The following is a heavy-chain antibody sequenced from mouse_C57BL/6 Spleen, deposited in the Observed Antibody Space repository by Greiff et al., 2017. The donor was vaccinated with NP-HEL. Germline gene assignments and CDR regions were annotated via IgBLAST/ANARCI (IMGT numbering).Heavy chain of an antibody. V-gene: IGHV1-54*01. Sequence: QVQLQQSGAELVRPGTSVKVSCKASGYAFTNYLIEWVKQRPGQGLEWIGVINPGSGGTNYNEKFKGKATLTADKTSSTAYMQLSSLTSEDAAVYFCARTVISRCYFDYWGQGTTLTVSS. CDR3: ARTVISRCYFDY. D-gene: IGHD2-14*01. J-gene: IGHJ2*01. CDR1: GYAFTNYL. CDR2: INPGSGGT.